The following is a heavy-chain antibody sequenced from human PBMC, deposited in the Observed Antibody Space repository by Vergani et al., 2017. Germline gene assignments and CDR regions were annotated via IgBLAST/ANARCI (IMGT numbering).Heavy chain of an antibody. CDR3: AKHFRGWSIDY. D-gene: IGHD3-3*01. J-gene: IGHJ4*02. Sequence: QVQLVESGGGVVQRGVSLRLSCATSGFTLSNYYMQWIRQGPGKALEFVAFIQLDGSNQYYADSVKGRFTLAREFSKNTQYLEINNLRTDDTATYYCAKHFRGWSIDYWGQGTQVIVSS. CDR2: IQLDGSNQ. CDR1: GFTLSNYY. V-gene: IGHV3-30*02.